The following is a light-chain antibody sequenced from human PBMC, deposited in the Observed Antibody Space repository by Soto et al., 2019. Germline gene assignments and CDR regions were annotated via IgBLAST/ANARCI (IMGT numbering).Light chain of an antibody. Sequence: DIQMTQSPSTLSASVVDRVTITCRASQTISSWLAWYQQKPGKAPTLLIYKASSLESGVPSRFSGSGSGTEFTLTISSLQPDDFATYYCQQYNSYRTFGQGTKVDI. J-gene: IGKJ1*01. V-gene: IGKV1-5*03. CDR1: QTISSW. CDR2: KAS. CDR3: QQYNSYRT.